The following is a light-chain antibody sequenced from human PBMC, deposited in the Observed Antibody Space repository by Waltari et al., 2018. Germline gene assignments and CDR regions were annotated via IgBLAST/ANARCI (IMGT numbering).Light chain of an antibody. V-gene: IGKV1-5*03. CDR1: QTIISW. Sequence: DIQMTQSPSTLSASIGDRVTITCRASQTIISWLAWYQQKPGQAPRLLIYRATALETGVPSRFSGTGSGTEFTLTINGLQPDDSATYFCQQYDSFWSFGQGKKVEVK. CDR3: QQYDSFWS. CDR2: RAT. J-gene: IGKJ1*01.